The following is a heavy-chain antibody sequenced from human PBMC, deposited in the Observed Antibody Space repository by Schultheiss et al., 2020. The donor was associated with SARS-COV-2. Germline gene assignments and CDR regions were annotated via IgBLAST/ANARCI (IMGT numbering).Heavy chain of an antibody. CDR1: GFTFDDYA. CDR2: ISGSGGST. J-gene: IGHJ4*02. V-gene: IGHV3-23*01. D-gene: IGHD3-22*01. Sequence: GESLKISCAASGFTFDDYAMHWVRQAPGKGLEWVSAISGSGGSTYYADSVKGRFTISRDNSKNTLYLQMNSLRAEDTAVYYCARDDYYDSSGYFDYWGQGTLVTVSS. CDR3: ARDDYYDSSGYFDY.